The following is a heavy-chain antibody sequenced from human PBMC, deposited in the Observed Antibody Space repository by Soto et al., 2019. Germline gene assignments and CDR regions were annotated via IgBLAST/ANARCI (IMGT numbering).Heavy chain of an antibody. CDR1: NGSISGFY. CDR3: VRVGVGIGNHFDS. J-gene: IGHJ4*02. V-gene: IGHV4-59*12. Sequence: SETLSLTCSVSNGSISGFYWTWIRQPPGKILEWIGYIHYSGRTDYNPSLTSRATMSVDASKNQFSLNLKSITAADTAVYYCVRVGVGIGNHFDSWGRGTLVTVSS. D-gene: IGHD1-26*01. CDR2: IHYSGRT.